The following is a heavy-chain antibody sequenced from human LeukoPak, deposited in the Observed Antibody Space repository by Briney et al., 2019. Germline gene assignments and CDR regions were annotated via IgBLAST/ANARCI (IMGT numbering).Heavy chain of an antibody. CDR1: GFTFSSYA. J-gene: IGHJ4*02. D-gene: IGHD6-19*01. CDR2: ISGNGGGT. Sequence: GGSLRLSCAASGFTFSSYAVSWVRQAPGKGLEWVSAISGNGGGTYYTDSVKGRFTISRDNSKNTLYLQMNSLSTEDTAIYYWAKTTTGYSSGRYPGWPVDYWGQGTLVTVSS. V-gene: IGHV3-23*01. CDR3: AKTTTGYSSGRYPGWPVDY.